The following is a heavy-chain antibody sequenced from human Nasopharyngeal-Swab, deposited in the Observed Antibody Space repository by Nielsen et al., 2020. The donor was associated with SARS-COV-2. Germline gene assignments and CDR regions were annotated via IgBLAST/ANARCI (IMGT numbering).Heavy chain of an antibody. Sequence: GESLKISCAASGFTFTSYAMSWVRQAPGKGLEWVSGISGSGDATYYADSVKGRFTVSRDNAKNSLYLQMNSLRAEDTAVYYCARDGLDYDFWSAYFMDVWGQGTTVTVSS. CDR3: ARDGLDYDFWSAYFMDV. V-gene: IGHV3-23*01. CDR1: GFTFTSYA. J-gene: IGHJ6*02. CDR2: ISGSGDAT. D-gene: IGHD3-3*01.